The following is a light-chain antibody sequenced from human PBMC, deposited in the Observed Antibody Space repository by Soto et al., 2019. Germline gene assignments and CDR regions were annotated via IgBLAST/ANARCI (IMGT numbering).Light chain of an antibody. V-gene: IGLV3-21*02. J-gene: IGLJ3*02. Sequence: SYELTQPPSVSVAPGQTAMITCGGNNIGNKSVHWYQQRPGQAPVLVVYDDSDRPPGIPDRLSGSNSENTATLTISRVEAGDEADFYCQVCDSSSDDRSDPTSDRWVFGGGTQLTVL. CDR2: DDS. CDR1: NIGNKS. CDR3: QVCDSSSDDRSDPTSDRWV.